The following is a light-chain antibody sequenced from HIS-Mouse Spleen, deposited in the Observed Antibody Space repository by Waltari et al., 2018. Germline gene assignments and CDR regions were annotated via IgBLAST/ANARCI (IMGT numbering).Light chain of an antibody. CDR3: QVWDSSSDHVV. J-gene: IGLJ2*01. Sequence: SYVLTQPPSVSVAPGKTARITCGGTNIGSKSVHWYQQKPGQGPVLVVYDDSDRPSGIPERFSGSNSGNTATLTISRVEAGDEADYYCQVWDSSSDHVVFGGGTKLTVL. CDR2: DDS. V-gene: IGLV3-21*03. CDR1: NIGSKS.